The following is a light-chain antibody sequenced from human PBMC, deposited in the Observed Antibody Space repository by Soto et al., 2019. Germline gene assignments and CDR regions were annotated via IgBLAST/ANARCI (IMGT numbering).Light chain of an antibody. CDR1: QSVLYSSNNKNY. Sequence: DIVMTQSPDSLAVSLGERATINCKSSQSVLYSSNNKNYLAWYQQKPGQPPKLLIYWASTRESGVPDRFSGSGSGTDFTLTISSLQAEDVAVYYCQQYYSTPVSSLYTFGQGTKLEIK. CDR3: QQYYSTPVSSLYT. V-gene: IGKV4-1*01. CDR2: WAS. J-gene: IGKJ2*01.